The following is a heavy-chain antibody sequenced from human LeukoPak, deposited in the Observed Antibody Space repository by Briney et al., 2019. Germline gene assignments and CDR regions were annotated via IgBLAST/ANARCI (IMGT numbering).Heavy chain of an antibody. J-gene: IGHJ6*02. Sequence: GGSPKISRRGSGYSFTSYWIGWVRQMSGKGLEWMGIIYPGDSDTRYSPSFQGQVTISADKSISTAYLQWSSLKASDTAMYYCASSLLYGSGSHRSYYYYGMDVWGQGTTVTVSS. CDR2: IYPGDSDT. CDR1: GYSFTSYW. CDR3: ASSLLYGSGSHRSYYYYGMDV. V-gene: IGHV5-51*01. D-gene: IGHD3-10*01.